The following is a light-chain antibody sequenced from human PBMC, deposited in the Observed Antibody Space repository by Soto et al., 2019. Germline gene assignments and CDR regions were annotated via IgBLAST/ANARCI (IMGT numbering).Light chain of an antibody. J-gene: IGKJ3*01. CDR2: GAS. CDR1: QSLSSNY. CDR3: HQYDNAPFS. Sequence: EIVLTQSPGTLSLSPGERATLSCRASQSLSSNYLAWYQQRPVQSPSLLVYGASSRATGIPDRFSGSGFGTDFALTISRLEPEDSAVYYCHQYDNAPFSFGPGTRVCIK. V-gene: IGKV3-20*01.